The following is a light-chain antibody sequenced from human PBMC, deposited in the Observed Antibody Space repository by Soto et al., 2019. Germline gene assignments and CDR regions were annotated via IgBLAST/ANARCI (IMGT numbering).Light chain of an antibody. CDR3: QQFSSYPLT. V-gene: IGKV3-20*01. CDR2: DAS. CDR1: QVISSRS. Sequence: EIVLTQSPGTLSQSTGERATLSCRASQVISSRSLAWYQQRPGQAPRLLIYDASSRATGIPDRFSGSGSGTDFTLTISRLQPEDFAVYYCQQFSSYPLTFGGGTKVEIK. J-gene: IGKJ4*01.